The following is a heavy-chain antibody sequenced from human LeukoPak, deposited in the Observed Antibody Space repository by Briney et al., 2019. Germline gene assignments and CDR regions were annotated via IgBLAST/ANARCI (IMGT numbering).Heavy chain of an antibody. J-gene: IGHJ3*02. CDR2: ISWDGGST. V-gene: IGHV3-43D*03. CDR1: GFTFDDYA. D-gene: IGHD1-26*01. Sequence: GGSLRLSCAASGFTFDDYAMHWVRQAPGKGLEGVSLISWDGGSTYYADSVKGRFTISRDNSKNSLYLQMNSLRAEDTALYYCASNSGSSGAFDIWGQGTMVTVSS. CDR3: ASNSGSSGAFDI.